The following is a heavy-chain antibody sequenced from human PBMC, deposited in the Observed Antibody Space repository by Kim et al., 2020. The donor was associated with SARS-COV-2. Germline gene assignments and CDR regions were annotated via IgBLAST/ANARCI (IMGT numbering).Heavy chain of an antibody. CDR1: GFTFSNYG. V-gene: IGHV3-33*01. CDR2: IWFGGSKK. D-gene: IGHD1-26*01. Sequence: GGSLRLSCGASGFTFSNYGMHWVRQAPGKGLEWVAVIWFGGSKKYYIDSVKGRFTISRDDSKNTLYLQMNSLRAEDTAVYYCTRGAKDGLDYWGQGTLVT. CDR3: TRGAKDGLDY. J-gene: IGHJ4*02.